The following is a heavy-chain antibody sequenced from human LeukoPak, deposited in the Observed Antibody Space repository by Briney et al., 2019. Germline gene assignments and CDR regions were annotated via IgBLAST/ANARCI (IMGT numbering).Heavy chain of an antibody. CDR1: GLTFSSYD. D-gene: IGHD5-24*01. J-gene: IGHJ4*02. V-gene: IGHV3-21*01. CDR2: INYNGIYI. Sequence: GGSLRLSYAASGLTFSSYDMTWLRQAPAKELEYVSSINYNGIYIFSADSVKGRFTISRDNAKNSLYLEMNSLRVEHTAFYYCARIGPGRDGSNSFDQWGQGPLVIVPS. CDR3: ARIGPGRDGSNSFDQ.